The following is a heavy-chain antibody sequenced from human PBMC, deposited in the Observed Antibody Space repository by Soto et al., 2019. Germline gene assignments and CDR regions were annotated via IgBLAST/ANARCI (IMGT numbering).Heavy chain of an antibody. D-gene: IGHD2-15*01. Sequence: SETLSLTCPVSGDSISGYYWSWIRQPPGKGLELIGHIYNGGSTNFNPSFQSRVTMSVDTSKNQFSLKLTSVTAADAAIYYCARGRDAAKTGYWGQGTLVTVSS. CDR1: GDSISGYY. V-gene: IGHV4-4*09. CDR2: IYNGGST. J-gene: IGHJ4*02. CDR3: ARGRDAAKTGY.